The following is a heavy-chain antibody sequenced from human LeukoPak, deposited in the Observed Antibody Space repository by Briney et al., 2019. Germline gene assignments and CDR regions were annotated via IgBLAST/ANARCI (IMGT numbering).Heavy chain of an antibody. CDR3: ARASRHYYTSGRNLTPWPAGMDV. CDR1: GGSISGDF. Sequence: SETLSLTCTVSGGSISGDFWTWIRQPPGKTLEWIGYSGSTNYNPSLKSRVTISLDTPKSQFSLTLSSVTAADTAVYYCARASRHYYTSGRNLTPWPAGMDVWGHGTTVTVS. V-gene: IGHV4-59*01. CDR2: SGST. J-gene: IGHJ6*02. D-gene: IGHD3-10*01.